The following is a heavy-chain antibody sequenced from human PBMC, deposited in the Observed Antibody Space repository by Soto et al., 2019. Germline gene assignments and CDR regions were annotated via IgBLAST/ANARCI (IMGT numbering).Heavy chain of an antibody. CDR1: GYTFTSYY. CDR3: ATDLGVGATRNMIAY. D-gene: IGHD1-26*01. CDR2: TDTHCGGT. J-gene: IGHJ4*02. V-gene: IGHV1-2*02. Sequence: ASVKVSCRASGYTFTSYYMHWVRQAAGQGLEWMGWTDTHCGGTNYGQMSQGSVTMTRDTSSSTAYMELRKLRSADTAVYYCATDLGVGATRNMIAYWGPGTLVTV.